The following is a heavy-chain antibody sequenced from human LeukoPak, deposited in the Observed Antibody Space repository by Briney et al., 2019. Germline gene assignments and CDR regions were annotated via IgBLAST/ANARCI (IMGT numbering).Heavy chain of an antibody. J-gene: IGHJ4*02. CDR2: INSDGSTT. D-gene: IGHD2/OR15-2a*01. CDR3: VSFYETY. V-gene: IGHV3-74*01. Sequence: PGGSLRLSCAASGFTFSSSWMHWVRQAPGKGLVWVSRINSDGSTTNYADSVKGRFTISKDNAKNTVYLQMNSLRAEDTAVYYCVSFYETYWGRGTLVTVSS. CDR1: GFTFSSSW.